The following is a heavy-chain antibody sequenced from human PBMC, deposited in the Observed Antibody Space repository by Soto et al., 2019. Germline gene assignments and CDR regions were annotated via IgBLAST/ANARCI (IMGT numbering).Heavy chain of an antibody. D-gene: IGHD3-3*02. CDR2: INHSGGT. Sequence: SETLSLTCAVYGGSFSGYYWSWIRQPPGKGLEWIGEINHSGGTNYNPSLKSRVTISVDTSKNQCSLKLSSVTAADTAVYYCARGDISRGFDYWGQGTLVTVSS. CDR1: GGSFSGYY. CDR3: ARGDISRGFDY. J-gene: IGHJ4*02. V-gene: IGHV4-34*01.